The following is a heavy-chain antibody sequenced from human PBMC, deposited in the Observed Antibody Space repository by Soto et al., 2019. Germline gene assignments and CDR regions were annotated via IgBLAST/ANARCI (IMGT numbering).Heavy chain of an antibody. D-gene: IGHD2-15*01. J-gene: IGHJ3*02. Sequence: ASVKVSCKASGYTFTGYYMHWVRQAPGQGLEWMGWINPNSGGTNYAQKFQGWVTMTRDTSISTAYMELSRLRSDDTAVSYCARGPPGKTPATDAFDIWGQGTMVTVSS. CDR1: GYTFTGYY. CDR2: INPNSGGT. V-gene: IGHV1-2*04. CDR3: ARGPPGKTPATDAFDI.